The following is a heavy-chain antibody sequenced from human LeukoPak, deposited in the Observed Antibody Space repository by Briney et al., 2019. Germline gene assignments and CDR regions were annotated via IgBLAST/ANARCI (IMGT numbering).Heavy chain of an antibody. V-gene: IGHV4-59*01. CDR3: ARDPVMYSSGWYYYDY. D-gene: IGHD6-19*01. CDR2: IYYSGST. J-gene: IGHJ4*02. Sequence: SETLSLTCTVSGGSISNYYWSWLRQPPGKGLEWIGYIYYSGSTNYNPSLKSRVTISVDTSKNQFSLKLSSVTAADTAVYYCARDPVMYSSGWYYYDYWGQGTLVTVSS. CDR1: GGSISNYY.